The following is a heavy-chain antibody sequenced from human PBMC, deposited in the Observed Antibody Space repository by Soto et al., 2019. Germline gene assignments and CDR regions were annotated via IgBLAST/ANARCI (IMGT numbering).Heavy chain of an antibody. CDR1: CSSISSSGW. CDR3: ARLELWLDQLPLSRFDI. CDR2: IDPRGST. Sequence: SETLTLRWGISCSSISSSGWCSFVRQPPEQGMWGLREIDPRGSTNYKPSVESQVTISVDKSQNKLSLKLSSVTDADTAGYYCARLELWLDQLPLSRFDIWGQGTMVTVSS. J-gene: IGHJ3*02. V-gene: IGHV4-4*02. D-gene: IGHD2-2*01.